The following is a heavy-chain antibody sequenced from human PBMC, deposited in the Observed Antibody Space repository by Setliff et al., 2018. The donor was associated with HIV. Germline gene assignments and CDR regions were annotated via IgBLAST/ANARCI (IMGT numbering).Heavy chain of an antibody. CDR3: ARDYGSGSYYPY. V-gene: IGHV1-46*01. CDR1: GYTFTSYY. J-gene: IGHJ4*02. D-gene: IGHD3-10*01. CDR2: IDPMMGIT. Sequence: ASVKVSCKASGYTFTSYYMHWIRQAPGQGLEWMGMIDPMMGITTNAQKLQGRVTMTRDTSASTVYMNLRSLKSEDTAMYYCARDYGSGSYYPYWGQGTLVTVSS.